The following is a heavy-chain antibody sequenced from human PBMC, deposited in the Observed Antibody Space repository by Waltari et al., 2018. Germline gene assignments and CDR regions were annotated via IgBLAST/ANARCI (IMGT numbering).Heavy chain of an antibody. J-gene: IGHJ4*02. Sequence: QVQLQESGPGLVKPSETLSLTCAVHGGSFSGYYWRWIRQHPGKGLEWIGEINHSGSTNYNPSLKSRVTISVDTSKNQFALKLSSVTAADTAVYYCARVGSSSDYFDYWGQGTLVTVSS. V-gene: IGHV4-34*01. CDR2: INHSGST. CDR1: GGSFSGYY. D-gene: IGHD6-6*01. CDR3: ARVGSSSDYFDY.